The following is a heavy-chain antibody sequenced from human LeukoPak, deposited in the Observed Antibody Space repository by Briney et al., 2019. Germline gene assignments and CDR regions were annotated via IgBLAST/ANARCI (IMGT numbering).Heavy chain of an antibody. V-gene: IGHV4-61*02. D-gene: IGHD1-26*01. CDR2: IYTSGTS. CDR1: GGSISSGDYY. CDR3: ARVSLGDTYFDY. Sequence: PSETLSLTCVVSGGSISSGDYYWNWIRQPAGKGLQWIGRIYTSGTSNYNPSLESRVTISIDTSQNQFSLNLTSVTAADTAVYYCARVSLGDTYFDYWGQGTLVTVSS. J-gene: IGHJ4*02.